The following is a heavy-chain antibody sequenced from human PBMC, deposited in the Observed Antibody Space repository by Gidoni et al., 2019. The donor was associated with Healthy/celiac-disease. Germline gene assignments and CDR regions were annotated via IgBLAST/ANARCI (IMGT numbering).Heavy chain of an antibody. CDR3: ARRGLQLWLRAFDI. D-gene: IGHD5-18*01. CDR1: GGSFSGYY. V-gene: IGHV4-34*01. CDR2: INHSGST. Sequence: QVQLQQWGAGLLKPSETLSLTCAVYGGSFSGYYWSWIRQPPGKGLEWIGEINHSGSTNYNPSLKSRVTISVDTSKNQFSLKLSSVTAADTAVYYCARRGLQLWLRAFDIWGQGTMVTVSS. J-gene: IGHJ3*02.